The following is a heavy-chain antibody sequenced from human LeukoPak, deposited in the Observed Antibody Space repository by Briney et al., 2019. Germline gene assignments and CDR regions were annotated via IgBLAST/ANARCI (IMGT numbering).Heavy chain of an antibody. CDR2: ISGSGGST. D-gene: IGHD5-18*01. CDR3: AKVVDTAMVRGIAAAATDY. J-gene: IGHJ4*02. V-gene: IGHV3-23*01. Sequence: GGSLRLSCVVSGFTFSSYAMSWVRQAPGKGLEWVSGISGSGGSTHYADSVKGRFTISRDNSKNTLYLQMNSLRAEDTAVYYCAKVVDTAMVRGIAAAATDYWGQGTLVTVSS. CDR1: GFTFSSYA.